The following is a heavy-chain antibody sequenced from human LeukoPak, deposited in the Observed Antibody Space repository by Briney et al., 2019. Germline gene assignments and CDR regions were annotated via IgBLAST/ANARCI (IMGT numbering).Heavy chain of an antibody. CDR2: IYHSGST. CDR1: GGSFSGDY. Sequence: PSETLSLTCAVYGGSFSGDYGSWIRQPPGKGLEWIGSIYHSGSTYYNPSLKSRVTISVDTSKNQFSLKLSSVTAADTAVYYCAMTRYSSSSAFDPWGQGTLVTVSS. D-gene: IGHD6-6*01. CDR3: AMTRYSSSSAFDP. J-gene: IGHJ5*02. V-gene: IGHV4-34*01.